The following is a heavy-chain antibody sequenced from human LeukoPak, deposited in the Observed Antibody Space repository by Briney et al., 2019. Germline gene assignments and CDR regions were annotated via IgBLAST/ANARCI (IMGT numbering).Heavy chain of an antibody. CDR2: ISGSGGST. CDR3: AKAARFGVVNN. J-gene: IGHJ4*02. CDR1: GFTFSCYA. D-gene: IGHD3-3*01. V-gene: IGHV3-23*01. Sequence: GGSLTLSCAASGFTFSCYAMSWVRPAPGKGLEWVSAISGSGGSTYYADSVKGRFTISRDNSKNTLYLQMNSLRAEDTAVYYCAKAARFGVVNNWGQGTLVTVSS.